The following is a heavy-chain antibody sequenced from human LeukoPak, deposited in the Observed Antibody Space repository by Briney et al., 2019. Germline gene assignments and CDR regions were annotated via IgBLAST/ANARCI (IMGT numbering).Heavy chain of an antibody. V-gene: IGHV3-9*01. CDR2: ISWNSDNI. CDR3: VRKIESGAAHYFDY. J-gene: IGHJ4*02. D-gene: IGHD5-12*01. CDR1: GFTFDDYA. Sequence: PGGSLRLSCAASGFTFDDYAVHWVRQPPGKGLEWVSGISWNSDNIAFADFVKGRFTISRDNAKNSLYLQMNSLRAEDTALYFCVRKIESGAAHYFDYWGQRTLVTVSS.